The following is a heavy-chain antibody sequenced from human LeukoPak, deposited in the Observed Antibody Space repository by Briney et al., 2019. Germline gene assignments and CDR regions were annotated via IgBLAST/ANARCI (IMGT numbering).Heavy chain of an antibody. V-gene: IGHV3-21*01. CDR1: GFTFSSYS. CDR2: ISSSSSYI. D-gene: IGHD3-22*01. J-gene: IGHJ4*02. CDR3: ARGTYYYDSSGYYYDLLDH. Sequence: GGSLRLSCAATGFTFSSYSMNWVRQAPGKGLEWVSSISSSSSYIYYADSVKGRFTISRDSAKNSLYLQMNSLRAEDTAVYYCARGTYYYDSSGYYYDLLDHWGQGTLVTVSS.